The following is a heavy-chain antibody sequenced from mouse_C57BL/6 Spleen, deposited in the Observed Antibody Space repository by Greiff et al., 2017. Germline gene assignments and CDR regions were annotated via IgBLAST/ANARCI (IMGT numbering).Heavy chain of an antibody. CDR3: ARGGSTTVVAKDYAMDY. D-gene: IGHD1-1*01. J-gene: IGHJ4*01. CDR1: GYSITSDY. V-gene: IGHV3-8*01. Sequence: DVQLQESGPGLAKPSQTLSLTCSVTGYSITSDYWNWIRKFPGNKLEYMGYISYSGSTYYNPPLKSRISITRDTSKNQYYLQLNSVTTEDTATYDCARGGSTTVVAKDYAMDYWGQGTSVTVSS. CDR2: ISYSGST.